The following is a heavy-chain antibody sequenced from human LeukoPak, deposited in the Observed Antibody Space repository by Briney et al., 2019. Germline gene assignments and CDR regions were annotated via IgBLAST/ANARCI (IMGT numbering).Heavy chain of an antibody. CDR3: ARELQLSI. CDR1: GFTFSSYG. V-gene: IGHV3-30*02. J-gene: IGHJ4*02. Sequence: PGGSLRLSCAASGFTFSSYGIHWVRQAPGKGLEWVAFIRYDGSNKYYADSVKGRFTISRDNSKNTLYLQMNSLRTEDTAVYYCARELQLSIWGQGTLVTVSS. CDR2: IRYDGSNK. D-gene: IGHD2/OR15-2a*01.